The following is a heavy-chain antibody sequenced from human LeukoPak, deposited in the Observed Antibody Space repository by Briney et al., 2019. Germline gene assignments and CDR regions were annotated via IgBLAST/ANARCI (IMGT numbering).Heavy chain of an antibody. D-gene: IGHD2-8*01. J-gene: IGHJ4*02. V-gene: IGHV3-66*01. CDR2: IYSGGST. Sequence: GGSLRLSCAASGFTVSSNYMSWVRQAPGKGLEWVSVIYSGGSTYYADSVKGRFTISRDNSKNTLYLQMNSLRAEDTAVYYCASLRDGPKNNVYWGQGTLVTVSS. CDR3: ASLRDGPKNNVY. CDR1: GFTVSSNY.